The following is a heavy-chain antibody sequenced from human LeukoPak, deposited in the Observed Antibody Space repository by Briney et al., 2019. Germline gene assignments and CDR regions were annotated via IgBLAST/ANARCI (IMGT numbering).Heavy chain of an antibody. V-gene: IGHV3-74*01. CDR2: IDSDGSRI. CDR1: GFTFNSYW. J-gene: IGHJ4*02. D-gene: IGHD5-24*01. CDR3: TGGRDRSQLYFDS. Sequence: PGGSLRLSCEASGFTFNSYWMHWVRQAPGKGLVWVSRIDSDGSRISYVDSVEGRFTISRDNAKNTLYLQMDSLRVEDTAVYYCTGGRDRSQLYFDSWGRGTLVTVSS.